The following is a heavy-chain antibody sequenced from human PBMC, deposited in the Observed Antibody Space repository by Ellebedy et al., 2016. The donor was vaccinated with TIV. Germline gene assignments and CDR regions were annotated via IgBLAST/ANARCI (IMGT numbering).Heavy chain of an antibody. Sequence: GESLKISCAAWGFSFSNFWMSWVRQAPGKGLEWVSGISGSGDNTYHADSVKGRFTISRDNSKNTLYLQMNSLRAEDTAVYYCAAGAMADYWGQGTLVTVSS. CDR1: GFSFSNFW. CDR2: ISGSGDNT. CDR3: AAGAMADY. V-gene: IGHV3-23*01. J-gene: IGHJ4*02. D-gene: IGHD5-18*01.